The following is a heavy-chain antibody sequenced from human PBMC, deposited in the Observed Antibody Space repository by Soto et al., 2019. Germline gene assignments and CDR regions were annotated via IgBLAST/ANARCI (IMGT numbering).Heavy chain of an antibody. CDR3: AKEVVVESAGRSHDYYYGLDV. CDR2: ISGSGGRT. CDR1: GFTFSIYA. V-gene: IGHV3-23*01. J-gene: IGHJ6*02. Sequence: EVQLLESGGGLVQPGGSLRLSCAASGFTFSIYAMNWVRQAPGKGLEWVSVISGSGGRTYYADSVKGRFTMSRDNSKNTLYLQMNSLRAEDTAVYYCAKEVVVESAGRSHDYYYGLDVWGQGTTVTVSS. D-gene: IGHD2-2*01.